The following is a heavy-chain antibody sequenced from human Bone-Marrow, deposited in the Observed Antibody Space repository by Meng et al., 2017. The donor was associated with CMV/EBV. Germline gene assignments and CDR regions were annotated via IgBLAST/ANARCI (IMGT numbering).Heavy chain of an antibody. V-gene: IGHV3-21*01. CDR1: GFSFSSYS. D-gene: IGHD3-3*01. CDR2: ISSSSSYI. J-gene: IGHJ4*02. CDR3: AREGSSTYYDFWSGPGDYFDY. Sequence: GGSLRLSCAASGFSFSSYSMNWVRQAPGKGLEWVSSISSSSSYIYYADSVKGRFTISRDNAKNSLYLQMNSLRAEDTAVYYCAREGSSTYYDFWSGPGDYFDYWGQGTLVTVSS.